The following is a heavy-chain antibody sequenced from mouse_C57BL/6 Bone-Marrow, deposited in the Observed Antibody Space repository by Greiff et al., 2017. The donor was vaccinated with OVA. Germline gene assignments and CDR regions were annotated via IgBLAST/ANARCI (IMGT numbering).Heavy chain of an antibody. Sequence: VQLQQSGPELVKPGASVKISCKASGYAFSSSWMNWVKQRPGKGLEWIGRIYPGDGDTNYNGKFKGKATLTADKSSSTAYMQLSSLTSEDSAVYFCERYLYYGSRRAMDYWGQGTSVTVSS. V-gene: IGHV1-82*01. D-gene: IGHD1-1*01. CDR1: GYAFSSSW. CDR2: IYPGDGDT. CDR3: ERYLYYGSRRAMDY. J-gene: IGHJ4*01.